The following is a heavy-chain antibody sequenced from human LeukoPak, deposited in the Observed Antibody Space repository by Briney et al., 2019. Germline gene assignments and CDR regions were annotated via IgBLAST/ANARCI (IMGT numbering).Heavy chain of an antibody. CDR2: MNPNSGNT. V-gene: IGHV1-8*01. Sequence: GASVKVSCKASGYTFTSYDINWVRQATGQGPEWMGWMNPNSGNTGYAQKFQGRVTMTRNTSISTAYMELSSLRSEDTAVYYCARGSRRDGYSTWGYWGQRTLVTVSS. D-gene: IGHD5-24*01. J-gene: IGHJ4*02. CDR1: GYTFTSYD. CDR3: ARGSRRDGYSTWGY.